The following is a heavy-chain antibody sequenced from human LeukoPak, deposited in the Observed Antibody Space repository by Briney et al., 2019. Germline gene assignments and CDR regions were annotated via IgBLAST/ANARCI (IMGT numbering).Heavy chain of an antibody. CDR1: GFTFSSYA. CDR2: ISYDGSNK. J-gene: IGHJ5*02. V-gene: IGHV3-30*04. CDR3: ARDRDSSGYYPNWFDP. D-gene: IGHD3-22*01. Sequence: GGSLRLSCAASGFTFSSYAMHWVRQAPGKGLEWVAVISYDGSNKYYADSVKGRFTISRDNSKNTLYLQMNSLRAEDTAVYYCARDRDSSGYYPNWFDPWGQGTLVTVSS.